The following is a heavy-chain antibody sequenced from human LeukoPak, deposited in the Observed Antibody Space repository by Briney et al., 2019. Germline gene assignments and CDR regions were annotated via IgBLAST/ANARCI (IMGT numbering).Heavy chain of an antibody. CDR1: GGSLNFGGYS. V-gene: IGHV4-30-2*01. D-gene: IGHD3-10*01. CDR3: ARVSGPYWVSGSPPTAGDV. CDR2: IYNSGIT. J-gene: IGHJ6*04. Sequence: SETLSLTCAVSGGSLNFGGYSWSWIRQPPGKGLECIGYIYNSGITYYNPSLKSRVTISVDRSKNQFSLKLSSVTAADTAVYYCARVSGPYWVSGSPPTAGDVGAKGTRVTVPP.